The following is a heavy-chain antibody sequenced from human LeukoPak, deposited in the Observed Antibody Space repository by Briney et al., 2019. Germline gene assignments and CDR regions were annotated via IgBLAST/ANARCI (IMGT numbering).Heavy chain of an antibody. CDR3: ARRAGAYSHPYDY. J-gene: IGHJ4*02. CDR2: IYSDNT. Sequence: GGSLRLSCTVSAFTVSSNSMSWVRQAPGKGLEWVSFIYSDNTHYSDSVKGRFTISRDNSKNTLYLQMNSLRAEDTAVYYCARRAGAYSHPYDYWGQGTLVTVSS. D-gene: IGHD4/OR15-4a*01. CDR1: AFTVSSNS. V-gene: IGHV3-53*01.